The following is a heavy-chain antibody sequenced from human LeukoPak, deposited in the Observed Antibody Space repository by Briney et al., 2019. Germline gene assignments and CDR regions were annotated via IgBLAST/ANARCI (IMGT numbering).Heavy chain of an antibody. Sequence: GGSLRLSCAASGFTFSRYWMNWVRQAPGKGLEWVANINQDGSATHYVDSVKGRFTISRDNAKNSLYLHMNSLRAEDTAVYSCAGDSSSSGGLEYWGQGTLVTVSS. V-gene: IGHV3-7*04. CDR3: AGDSSSSGGLEY. J-gene: IGHJ4*02. CDR2: INQDGSAT. D-gene: IGHD6-6*01. CDR1: GFTFSRYW.